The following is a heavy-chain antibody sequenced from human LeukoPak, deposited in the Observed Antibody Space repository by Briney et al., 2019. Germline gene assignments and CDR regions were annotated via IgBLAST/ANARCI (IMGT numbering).Heavy chain of an antibody. CDR2: IIPIFGTA. V-gene: IGHV1-69*01. CDR3: AMLRGYYDFWSGQGAFDI. CDR1: GGTFSSYA. D-gene: IGHD3-3*01. J-gene: IGHJ3*02. Sequence: EASVKVSCKASGGTFSSYAISWVRQAPGQGLEWMGGIIPIFGTANYAQKFQGRVTITADESTSTAYMELSSLRSEDTAVYYCAMLRGYYDFWSGQGAFDIWGQGTMVTVSS.